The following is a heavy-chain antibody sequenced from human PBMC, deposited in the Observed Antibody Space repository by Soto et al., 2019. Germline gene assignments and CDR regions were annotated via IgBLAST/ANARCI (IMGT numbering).Heavy chain of an antibody. J-gene: IGHJ3*02. CDR2: ISLGVDRT. D-gene: IGHD3-22*01. CDR1: GFTFTTYA. Sequence: WGSRSLSCAASGFTFTTYAMSWVRQAPGKGLEWVSVISLGVDRTYYADSVKGRFTISRDNSKNTLYLQMNSLRAEDRGVYYCASIQAGYDSGGYFSASDSWGKGKMVNVSS. V-gene: IGHV3-23*01. CDR3: ASIQAGYDSGGYFSASDS.